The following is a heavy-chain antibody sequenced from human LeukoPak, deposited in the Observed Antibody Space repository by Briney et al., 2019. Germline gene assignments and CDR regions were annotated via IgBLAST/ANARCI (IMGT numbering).Heavy chain of an antibody. J-gene: IGHJ4*02. Sequence: ASVKVSCKASGYTLTSYDINWVRQAPGQGLEWMGWMNPNSGSTGYAQKFQGRVTMTRNTSISTAYMELNSLRSEDTAVYHCARGLGSVSVLWGQGTPVTVSS. CDR2: MNPNSGST. CDR3: ARGLGSVSVL. CDR1: GYTLTSYD. V-gene: IGHV1-8*01. D-gene: IGHD3-10*01.